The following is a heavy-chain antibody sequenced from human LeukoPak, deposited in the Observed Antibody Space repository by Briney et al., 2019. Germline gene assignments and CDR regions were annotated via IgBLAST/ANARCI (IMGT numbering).Heavy chain of an antibody. V-gene: IGHV4-34*01. J-gene: IGHJ2*01. D-gene: IGHD2-15*01. CDR3: ASTGYCSGGSCYSRWYFDL. CDR2: INHSGST. CDR1: GGSFSGYY. Sequence: PSETLSLTCAVYGGSFSGYYWSWIRQPPGTGLEWIGEINHSGSTNYNPSLKSRVTISVDTSKNQFSLKLSSVTAADTAVYYCASTGYCSGGSCYSRWYFDLWGRGTLVTVSS.